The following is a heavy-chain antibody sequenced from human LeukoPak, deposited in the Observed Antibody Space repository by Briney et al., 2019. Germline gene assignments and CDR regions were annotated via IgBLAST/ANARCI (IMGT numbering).Heavy chain of an antibody. Sequence: ASVKVSCKXSGGTFSSYAISWVRQAPGQGLEWMGGIIPIFGTANYAQKFQGRVTITTDESTSTAYMELSSLRSEDTAVYYCANTLDYYDSSGYSNWGQGTLVTVSS. V-gene: IGHV1-69*05. J-gene: IGHJ4*02. CDR1: GGTFSSYA. D-gene: IGHD3-22*01. CDR2: IIPIFGTA. CDR3: ANTLDYYDSSGYSN.